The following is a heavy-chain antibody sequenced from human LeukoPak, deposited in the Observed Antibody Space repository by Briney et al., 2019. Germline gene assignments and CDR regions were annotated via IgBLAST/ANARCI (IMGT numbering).Heavy chain of an antibody. J-gene: IGHJ6*02. CDR3: ARGRGYSSGWGHYYYSLDV. V-gene: IGHV4-34*01. CDR1: GGSFSDYY. CDR2: VKHPGGT. D-gene: IGHD6-19*01. Sequence: NPSETLSLTCAVYGGSFSDYYWTWIRQPPGEGLEWIGEVKHPGGTNYNPSLRGRVAISVDASKNQFSLRLTSVTAADTSVFYCARGRGYSSGWGHYYYSLDVWGQGTAVTVSS.